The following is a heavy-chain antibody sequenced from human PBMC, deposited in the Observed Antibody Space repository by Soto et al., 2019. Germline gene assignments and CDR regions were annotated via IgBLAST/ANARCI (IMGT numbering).Heavy chain of an antibody. CDR1: GFTFSDYY. D-gene: IGHD5-18*01. J-gene: IGHJ4*02. CDR3: ARGGYSYGYFDY. CDR2: IGSSGSNI. V-gene: IGHV3-11*01. Sequence: PGGSLRLSCAASGFTFSDYYMSWIRQAPGKGLEWVSYIGSSGSNIYYADSMKGRFTISRDNAKSSLYLQMHSLRADDTAVYYCARGGYSYGYFDYWGQGTLVTVSS.